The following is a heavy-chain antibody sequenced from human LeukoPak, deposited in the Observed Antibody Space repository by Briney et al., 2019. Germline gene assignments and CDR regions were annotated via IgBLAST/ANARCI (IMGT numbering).Heavy chain of an antibody. D-gene: IGHD3-22*01. CDR2: IGARYGST. CDR1: GFNFSTYA. V-gene: IGHV3-23*01. J-gene: IGHJ3*01. Sequence: GGSLRLSCAASGFNFSTYAMSWVRQAPGKGLEWVSCIGARYGSTFYADSVKGRFTISRDNSKNTLYLQMSSLRAEDTAVYYCAKDYYYDPVDAFDVWGQGTMVSVSS. CDR3: AKDYYYDPVDAFDV.